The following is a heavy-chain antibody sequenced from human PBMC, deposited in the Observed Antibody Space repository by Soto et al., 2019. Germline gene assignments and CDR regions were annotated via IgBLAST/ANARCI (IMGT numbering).Heavy chain of an antibody. CDR3: ARVSHSSGYPYYYYGMDV. CDR1: GFTFSSYE. D-gene: IGHD3-22*01. J-gene: IGHJ6*02. V-gene: IGHV3-48*03. CDR2: ISSSGSTI. Sequence: EVQLVESGGGLVQPGGSLRLSCAASGFTFSSYEMNWVRQAPGKGLEWVSYISSSGSTIYYADSVKGRFTISRDNAKNLLYLQMNSLRAEDTAVYYCARVSHSSGYPYYYYGMDVWGQGTTVTVSS.